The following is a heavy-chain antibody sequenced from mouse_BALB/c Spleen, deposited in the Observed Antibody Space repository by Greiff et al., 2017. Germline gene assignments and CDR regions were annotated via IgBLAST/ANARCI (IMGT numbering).Heavy chain of an antibody. Sequence: QVQLQQPGAELVRPGASVKLSCKASGYTFTSYWINWVKQRPGQGLEWIGNIYPSDSYTNYNQKFKDKATLTVDKSSSTAYMQLSSPTSEDSAVYYCTRSGRYDGDYYAMDYWGQGTSVTVSS. CDR2: IYPSDSYT. CDR3: TRSGRYDGDYYAMDY. D-gene: IGHD2-14*01. J-gene: IGHJ4*01. CDR1: GYTFTSYW. V-gene: IGHV1-69*02.